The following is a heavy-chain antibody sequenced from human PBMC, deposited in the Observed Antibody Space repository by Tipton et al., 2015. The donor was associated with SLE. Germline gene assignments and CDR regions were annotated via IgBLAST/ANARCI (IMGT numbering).Heavy chain of an antibody. J-gene: IGHJ5*02. CDR2: IYYSGRT. Sequence: TLSLTCTVSGGSISRSSHYWGWIRQPPGKGLEWIGSIYYSGRTYYNSSLKSRVTISVDTSKNHFSLKLSSVTDADTAVYYCAREGQYQGWFDPWGQGTLVTVSS. CDR1: GGSISRSSHY. V-gene: IGHV4-39*07. CDR3: AREGQYQGWFDP. D-gene: IGHD2-2*01.